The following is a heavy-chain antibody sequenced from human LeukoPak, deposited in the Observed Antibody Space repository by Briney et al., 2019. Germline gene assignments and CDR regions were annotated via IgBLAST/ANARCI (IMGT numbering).Heavy chain of an antibody. CDR3: ARRTIGYCSSTSCYGGGQRFDP. D-gene: IGHD2-2*01. J-gene: IGHJ5*02. Sequence: SETLSLTCTVSGGSISSSSYYWGWIRQPPGKGLEWIGSIYYSGSTYYNPSLKSRVTISVDTSKNQFSLKLSSVTAADTAVCYCARRTIGYCSSTSCYGGGQRFDPWGQGTLVTVSS. CDR1: GGSISSSSYY. V-gene: IGHV4-39*01. CDR2: IYYSGST.